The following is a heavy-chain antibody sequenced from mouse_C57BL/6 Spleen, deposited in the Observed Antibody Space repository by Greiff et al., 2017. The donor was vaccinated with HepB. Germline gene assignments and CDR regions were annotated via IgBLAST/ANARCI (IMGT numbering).Heavy chain of an antibody. V-gene: IGHV1-15*01. D-gene: IGHD2-4*01. CDR3: TAYYDYDEGVDY. J-gene: IGHJ2*01. CDR1: GYTFTDYE. Sequence: QVQLQQSGAELVRPGASVTLSCKASGYTFTDYEMHWVKQTPVHGLEWIGAIDPETGGTAYNQKFKGKAILTADKSSSTAYMELRSLTCEDTAVYYCTAYYDYDEGVDYWGQGTTLTVSS. CDR2: IDPETGGT.